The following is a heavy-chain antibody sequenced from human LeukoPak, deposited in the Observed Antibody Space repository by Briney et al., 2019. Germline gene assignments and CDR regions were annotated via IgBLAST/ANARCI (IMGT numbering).Heavy chain of an antibody. V-gene: IGHV3-21*01. CDR2: FGTRSTSI. CDR1: GFTFSSYW. D-gene: IGHD3-16*01. CDR3: ARENDQGFDY. J-gene: IGHJ4*02. Sequence: GGSLRLSCAASGFTFSSYWMSWVRQAPGKGLEWVSSFGTRSTSIYYARSVTGRFIISRDNAKNSLYLQMNSLRAEDTAVYYCARENDQGFDYWGQGTLVTVSS.